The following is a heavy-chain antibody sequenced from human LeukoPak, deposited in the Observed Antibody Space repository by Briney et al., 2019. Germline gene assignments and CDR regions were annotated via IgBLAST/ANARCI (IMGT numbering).Heavy chain of an antibody. CDR2: ISGSGGST. CDR3: AKAYYDSSGYPSFLDDY. Sequence: SGGSLRLSCAASGFTFSSYAMSWVRQAPGKGLEWVSAISGSGGSTYYADSVKGRFTISRDNSKNTLYLQMNSLRAEDTAVYYCAKAYYDSSGYPSFLDDYWGQGTLVTVSS. D-gene: IGHD3-22*01. CDR1: GFTFSSYA. J-gene: IGHJ4*02. V-gene: IGHV3-23*01.